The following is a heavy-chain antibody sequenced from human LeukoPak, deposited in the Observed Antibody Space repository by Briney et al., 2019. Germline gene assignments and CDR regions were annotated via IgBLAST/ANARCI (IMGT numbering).Heavy chain of an antibody. D-gene: IGHD6-19*01. CDR2: ISYDGSNK. CDR1: GFTFSSYA. Sequence: GGSLRLSCAASGFTFSSYAMHWVRQAPGKGLEWVAVISYDGSNKYYADSVKGRFTISRDNSKNTLYLQMNSLRAEDTAVYYCAKTFSSGWSNSFDYWGQGTLVTVSS. J-gene: IGHJ4*02. V-gene: IGHV3-30-3*02. CDR3: AKTFSSGWSNSFDY.